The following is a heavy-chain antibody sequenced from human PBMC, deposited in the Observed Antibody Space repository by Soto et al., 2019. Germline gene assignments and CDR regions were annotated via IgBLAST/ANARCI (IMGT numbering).Heavy chain of an antibody. CDR2: MNPNSGNT. Sequence: ASVKVSCKASGYTFTSYDINWVRQATGQGLEWMGWMNPNSGNTGYAQTFQGRVTMTRNTSISTAYMELSSLRSEDTAVYYCARVFSGCSSTSCYPVPWFDPWGQGTLVTVSS. CDR1: GYTFTSYD. J-gene: IGHJ5*02. V-gene: IGHV1-8*01. CDR3: ARVFSGCSSTSCYPVPWFDP. D-gene: IGHD2-2*01.